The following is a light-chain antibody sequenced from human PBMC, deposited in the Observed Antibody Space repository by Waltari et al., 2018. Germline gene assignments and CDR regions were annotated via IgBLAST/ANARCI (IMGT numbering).Light chain of an antibody. CDR3: TSRDLSGDVV. V-gene: IGLV3-19*01. CDR2: GKN. CDR1: SLRIYY. Sequence: SSELPQDPAVSVALGQTVRLTCQGDSLRIYYGSWCRQKPGQSPELVIYGKNNRPSGIPDRFSASSSGNTASLTITGAQAEDEAVYYCTSRDLSGDVVFGGGTQVTVL. J-gene: IGLJ2*01.